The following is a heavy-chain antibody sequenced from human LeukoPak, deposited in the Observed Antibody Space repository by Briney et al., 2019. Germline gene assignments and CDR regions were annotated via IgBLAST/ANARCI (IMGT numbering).Heavy chain of an antibody. Sequence: PSETLSLTCAVSGYSISSGYYWGWIRQPPGKGLEWIGSIYHSGSTYYNPSLKSRVTISVDTSKNQFSLKLSSVTAADTAVYYCARPLYSSSWYGFEYYFDYWGQGTLVTVSS. CDR2: IYHSGST. V-gene: IGHV4-38-2*01. D-gene: IGHD6-13*01. CDR1: GYSISSGYY. CDR3: ARPLYSSSWYGFEYYFDY. J-gene: IGHJ4*02.